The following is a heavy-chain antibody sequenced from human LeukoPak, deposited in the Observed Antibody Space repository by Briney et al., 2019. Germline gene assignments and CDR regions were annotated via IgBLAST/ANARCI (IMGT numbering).Heavy chain of an antibody. CDR1: GFTFSSYS. Sequence: PGGSLRLSCAASGFTFSSYSMNWVRQAPGKGLEWVSSISSSSYIYYADSVKGRFTISRDNAKKLLYLQMNSLRAEDTAVYYCARDGSGYDYDFDYWGQGTLVTVSS. D-gene: IGHD5-12*01. CDR2: ISSSSYI. J-gene: IGHJ4*02. V-gene: IGHV3-21*01. CDR3: ARDGSGYDYDFDY.